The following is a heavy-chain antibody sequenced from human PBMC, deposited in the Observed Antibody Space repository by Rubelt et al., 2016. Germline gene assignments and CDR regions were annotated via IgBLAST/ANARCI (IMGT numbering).Heavy chain of an antibody. V-gene: IGHV1-69*06. D-gene: IGHD6-19*01. Sequence: QVQLVQSGAEVKKPGSSVKVSCKASGGTFSSYAISWVRQAPGQGLEWMGGIIPIFGTANYAQKFQGRVTITRDTSATTVDMELSSLRSEDTAVYFCATGPLGGWSEYWGQGTQVTVSS. CDR1: GGTFSSYA. CDR2: IIPIFGTA. J-gene: IGHJ4*02. CDR3: ATGPLGGWSEY.